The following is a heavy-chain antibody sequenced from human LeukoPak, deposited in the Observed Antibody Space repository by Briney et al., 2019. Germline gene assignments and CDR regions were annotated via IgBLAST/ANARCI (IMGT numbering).Heavy chain of an antibody. Sequence: ASMKVSCKASGYTFTGYYVHWLRQAPGQGLEWMGFINPNSGGTNYAQKFQGRVTMTRDTSISTAYMELSSLTSDDTAVYYCARDLEGYHYGSGNYPQWGQGTLITVSS. CDR3: ARDLEGYHYGSGNYPQ. D-gene: IGHD3-10*01. V-gene: IGHV1-2*02. J-gene: IGHJ4*02. CDR2: INPNSGGT. CDR1: GYTFTGYY.